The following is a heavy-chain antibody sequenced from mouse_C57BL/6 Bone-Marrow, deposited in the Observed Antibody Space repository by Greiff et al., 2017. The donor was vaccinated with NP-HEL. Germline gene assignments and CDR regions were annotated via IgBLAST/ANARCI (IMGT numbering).Heavy chain of an antibody. CDR1: GYAFSSSW. CDR2: IYPGDGDT. V-gene: IGHV1-82*01. D-gene: IGHD2-3*01. J-gene: IGHJ3*01. Sequence: VQLQQSGPELVKPGASVKISCKASGYAFSSSWMNWVKQRPGKGLEWIGRIYPGDGDTNYNGKFKGKATLTADKSSSTAYMQLSSLTSEDSAVYFCARGRWSWFAYWAKGLWSLSLQ. CDR3: ARGRWSWFAY.